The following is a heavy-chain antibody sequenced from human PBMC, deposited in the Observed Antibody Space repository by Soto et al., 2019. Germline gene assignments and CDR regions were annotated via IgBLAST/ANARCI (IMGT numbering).Heavy chain of an antibody. J-gene: IGHJ6*03. Sequence: SVPLSVTWAVDGGTCSGYDWSWIRQPPGKGLEWIGEINHSGSTNYNPSLKSRVTISVDTSKNQFSLKLSSVTAADTAVYYCARERYCSGGSCYKLYYYYYMDVWGKGTTVTVSS. CDR2: INHSGST. V-gene: IGHV4-34*01. D-gene: IGHD2-15*01. CDR1: GGTCSGYD. CDR3: ARERYCSGGSCYKLYYYYYMDV.